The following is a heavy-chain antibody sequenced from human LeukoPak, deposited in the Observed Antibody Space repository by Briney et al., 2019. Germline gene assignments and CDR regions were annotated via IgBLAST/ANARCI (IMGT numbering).Heavy chain of an antibody. Sequence: SETLSLTCTVSGGSIRSSYYYWSWIRQPPGKGLEWIGYIYYSGSTYYNPSLKSRVTISVDTSKNQFSLKLSSVTAADTAVYYCARESGHSSGWYGYWGQGTLVTVSS. J-gene: IGHJ4*02. CDR3: ARESGHSSGWYGY. CDR1: GGSIRSSYYY. CDR2: IYYSGST. D-gene: IGHD6-19*01. V-gene: IGHV4-30-4*01.